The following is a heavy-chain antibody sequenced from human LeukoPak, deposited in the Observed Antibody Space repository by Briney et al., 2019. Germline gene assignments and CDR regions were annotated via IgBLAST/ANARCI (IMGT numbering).Heavy chain of an antibody. J-gene: IGHJ6*03. CDR2: ISSSSYI. CDR3: ARAIWADSSGYLYYYYYYMDV. Sequence: PGGSLRLSCAASGFTFDDYGMSWVRQAPGKGLEWVSSISSSSYIYYSDSVKGRFTISRDNAKNSLYLQMNSLRAEDTAVYYCARAIWADSSGYLYYYYYYMDVWGKGTTVTVSS. CDR1: GFTFDDYG. V-gene: IGHV3-69-1*01. D-gene: IGHD3-22*01.